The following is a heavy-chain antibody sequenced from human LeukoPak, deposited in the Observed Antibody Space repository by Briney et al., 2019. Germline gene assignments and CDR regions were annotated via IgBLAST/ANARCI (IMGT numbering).Heavy chain of an antibody. J-gene: IGHJ3*02. V-gene: IGHV1-69*04. CDR3: ARDTRLSRVTFDI. CDR1: GGTFSNYG. Sequence: SVKVSCKASGGTFSNYGISWVRQAPGQGLEWMGRIIPILGIGNYAQRFQGRVTIIADTSTSIVYMELSSLRSEDTAVYYCARDTRLSRVTFDIWGQGTMVTVSS. D-gene: IGHD4-17*01. CDR2: IIPILGIG.